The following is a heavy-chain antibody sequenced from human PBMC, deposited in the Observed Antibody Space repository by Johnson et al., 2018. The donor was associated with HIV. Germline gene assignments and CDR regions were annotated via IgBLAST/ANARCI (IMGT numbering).Heavy chain of an antibody. CDR3: ARESTYCGGDCYDAFDI. CDR1: GFTFSTYP. D-gene: IGHD2-21*02. J-gene: IGHJ3*02. V-gene: IGHV3-7*01. CDR2: IQQDGSAT. Sequence: VQLVESGGGVVQPGGSLRLSCVASGFTFSTYPMHWVRQAPGKGPEWVANIQQDGSATSYVASVKGRFTISRDNAKNSLYLQMNSLRAEDTAVYYCARESTYCGGDCYDAFDIWGQGTMVTVSS.